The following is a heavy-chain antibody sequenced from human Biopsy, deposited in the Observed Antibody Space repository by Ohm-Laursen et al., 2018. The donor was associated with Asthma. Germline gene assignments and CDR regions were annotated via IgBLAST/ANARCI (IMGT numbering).Heavy chain of an antibody. Sequence: ASVKVSCKISGYSLTDLSMDWVRQAPGQGLEWMGGHDHEEGGTVNARRFQGRVTMTEDTSTDTAYMELSSLGSDDTAVYYCASDFPKDYVRYNFQFWGQGTLVTVSS. CDR2: HDHEEGGT. CDR3: ASDFPKDYVRYNFQF. D-gene: IGHD4-17*01. J-gene: IGHJ4*02. V-gene: IGHV1-24*01. CDR1: GYSLTDLS.